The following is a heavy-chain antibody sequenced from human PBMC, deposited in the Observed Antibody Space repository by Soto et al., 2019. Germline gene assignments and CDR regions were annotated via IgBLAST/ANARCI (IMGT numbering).Heavy chain of an antibody. Sequence: QVQLQESGPGLVKPSETLSLTCTVSGGSISSYYWSWIRQPPGKGLEWIGYIYYSGSTNYNPSLKIRVPISVDTSKNQFSLKLRSVTAADTAVYYCARGGGSLTVYMDVWGKVTTVTVSS. D-gene: IGHD4-17*01. CDR3: ARGGGSLTVYMDV. CDR1: GGSISSYY. CDR2: IYYSGST. J-gene: IGHJ6*03. V-gene: IGHV4-59*08.